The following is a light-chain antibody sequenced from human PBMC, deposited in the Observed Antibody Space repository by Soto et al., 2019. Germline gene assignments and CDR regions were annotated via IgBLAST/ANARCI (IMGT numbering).Light chain of an antibody. V-gene: IGKV3-15*01. CDR1: QSVRGL. CDR2: ATS. Sequence: ETMMTQSPAALSVSPGERATLSCRASQSVRGLLAWYQQKPGQAPRLLIYATSTRVTGIPARFSGSGSGTEFTLTISSLQSEDFGIYYCHQYNDWLSFGGGTKVEIK. CDR3: HQYNDWLS. J-gene: IGKJ4*01.